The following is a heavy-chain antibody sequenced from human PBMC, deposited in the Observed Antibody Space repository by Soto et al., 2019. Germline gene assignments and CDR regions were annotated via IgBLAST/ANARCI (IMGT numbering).Heavy chain of an antibody. J-gene: IGHJ6*03. Sequence: QVQLVESGGGVVQPGRSLRLSCAASGFTFSSYGMHWVRQAPGKGLEWVAVISYDGSNKYYADSEKGRFTISRDNSKNTLYLQMNSLRAEDTAVYYCAQLGGVIVADDYYYYMDVWGKGTTVTVSS. CDR1: GFTFSSYG. CDR3: AQLGGVIVADDYYYYMDV. D-gene: IGHD3-16*02. V-gene: IGHV3-30*18. CDR2: ISYDGSNK.